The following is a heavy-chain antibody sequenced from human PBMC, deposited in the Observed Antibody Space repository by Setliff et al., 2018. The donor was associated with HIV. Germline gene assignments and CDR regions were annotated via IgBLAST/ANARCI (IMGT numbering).Heavy chain of an antibody. D-gene: IGHD5-18*01. CDR1: GITFSPHT. V-gene: IGHV3-48*01. Sequence: GSLRLSCVVSGITFSPHTMTWVRQAPGKGLEWVSYISSSSSTIYYADSVKGRFTISRDNAKNSLYLQMNSLRAEDTAVYYCARDWVDTAMADDYWGQGTLVTVSS. CDR3: ARDWVDTAMADDY. CDR2: ISSSSSTI. J-gene: IGHJ4*02.